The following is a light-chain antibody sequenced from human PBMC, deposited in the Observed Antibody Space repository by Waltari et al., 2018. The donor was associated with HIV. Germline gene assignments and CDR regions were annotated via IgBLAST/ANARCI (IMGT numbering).Light chain of an antibody. CDR3: QSYDSSLSGWVV. CDR1: SSNIGAGYD. V-gene: IGLV1-40*01. J-gene: IGLJ2*01. Sequence: QSVLTQPPSVSGAPGQRVTIPCTGSSSNIGAGYDVHGYQQLPGTAPTLLIYGTNNRPSGVPYRFSGSKSGTSASLAITGLQAEDEAEYYCQSYDSSLSGWVVFGGGTKVTVL. CDR2: GTN.